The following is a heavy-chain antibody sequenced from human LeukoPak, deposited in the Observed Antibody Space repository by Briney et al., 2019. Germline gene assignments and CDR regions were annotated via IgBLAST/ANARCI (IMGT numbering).Heavy chain of an antibody. J-gene: IGHJ6*02. Sequence: AGGSLRLSCAASGFTFSSYWMSWVRQAPGKGLEWVANIKQNGSGKYYVDSVKGRFTISRDNAKNSLYLQMNSLRAEDTAVYYCARGVGARSSYYYGMDVWGQGTTVTVSS. D-gene: IGHD1-26*01. CDR1: GFTFSSYW. CDR2: IKQNGSGK. CDR3: ARGVGARSSYYYGMDV. V-gene: IGHV3-7*01.